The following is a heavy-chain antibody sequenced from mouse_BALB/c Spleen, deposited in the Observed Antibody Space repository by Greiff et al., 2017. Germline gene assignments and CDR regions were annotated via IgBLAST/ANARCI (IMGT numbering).Heavy chain of an antibody. D-gene: IGHD2-2*01. CDR2: ISYSGST. Sequence: EVKLMESGPSLVKPSQTLSLTCSVTGDSITSGYWNWIRKFPGNKLEYMGYISYSGSTYYNPSLKSRISITRDTSKNQYYLQLNSVTTEDTATYYCARYGYEGVYAMDYWGQGTSVTVSS. CDR3: ARYGYEGVYAMDY. V-gene: IGHV3-8*02. CDR1: GDSITSGY. J-gene: IGHJ4*01.